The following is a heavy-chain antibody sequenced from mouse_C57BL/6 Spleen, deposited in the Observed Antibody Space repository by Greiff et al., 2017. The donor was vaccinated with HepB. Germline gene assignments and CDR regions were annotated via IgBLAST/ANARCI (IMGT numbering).Heavy chain of an antibody. CDR2: IYPGSGNT. V-gene: IGHV1-66*01. CDR3: ARGTTTVVADWYFDV. Sequence: QVQLKQSGPELVKPGASVKISCKASGYSFTSYYIHWVKQRPGQGLEWIGWIYPGSGNTKYNEKFKGKATLTADTSSSTAYMQLSSLTSEDSAVYYCARGTTTVVADWYFDVWGTGTTVTVSS. CDR1: GYSFTSYY. D-gene: IGHD1-1*01. J-gene: IGHJ1*03.